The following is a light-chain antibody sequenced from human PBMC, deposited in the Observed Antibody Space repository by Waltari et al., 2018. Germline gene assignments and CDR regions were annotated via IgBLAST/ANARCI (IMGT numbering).Light chain of an antibody. J-gene: IGLJ1*01. CDR1: RTEFGQSTL. V-gene: IGLV2-23*02. CDR3: SSNAGGHVV. CDR2: EVS. Sequence: QSALTQPASVSGSPGQSTTIPCTGARTEFGQSTLVSWFQKYPGKAPTLLIYEVSNRPSGVSHRFAGSKSGNTASLTISGLRTEDEADYYCSSNAGGHVVFGSGTKVTVL.